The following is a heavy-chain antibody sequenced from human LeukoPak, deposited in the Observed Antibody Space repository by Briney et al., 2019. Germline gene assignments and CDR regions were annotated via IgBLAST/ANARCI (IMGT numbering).Heavy chain of an antibody. CDR1: GGSISSSSYY. CDR2: IYYSGST. D-gene: IGHD3-3*01. J-gene: IGHJ4*02. Sequence: SETLSLTCSVSGGSISSSSYYWGWIRQPPGKGLEWIGSIYYSGSTYYNPSLKSRVIISVDTSNNHSYLKLSSVTAADAAVYCCARDRAGSLRFLEWLSAFDYWGQGTLVTVSS. V-gene: IGHV4-39*07. CDR3: ARDRAGSLRFLEWLSAFDY.